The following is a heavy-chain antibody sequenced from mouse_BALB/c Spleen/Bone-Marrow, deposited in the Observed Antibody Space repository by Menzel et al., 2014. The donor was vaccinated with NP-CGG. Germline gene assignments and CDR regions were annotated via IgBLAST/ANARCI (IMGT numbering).Heavy chain of an antibody. CDR2: IRNKDNGYTT. CDR1: GFTFTDYY. D-gene: IGHD2-14*01. J-gene: IGHJ3*01. Sequence: EVMLVESGGGWVQPGGSLKLSCATSGFTFTDYYMSWVRQPPGKALEWLGFIRNKDNGYTTEHSASAKGQLTISRANSQGNLYLQMNTLRAKYSATYSCARERRYDLARFAYWGQATLVTVSA. V-gene: IGHV7-3*02. CDR3: ARERRYDLARFAY.